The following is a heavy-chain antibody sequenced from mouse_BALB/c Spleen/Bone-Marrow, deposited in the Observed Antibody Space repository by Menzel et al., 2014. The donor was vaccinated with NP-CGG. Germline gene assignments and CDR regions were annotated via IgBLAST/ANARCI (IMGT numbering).Heavy chain of an antibody. CDR1: GYAFTNYL. Sequence: QVQLQQSGAELVRPGTSVKVSCKASGYAFTNYLIEWVKQRPGQGLEWIGVINPGSGGTNYNEKFKGKATLTADKSSSTAYMQLSSLTSDDSAVYFCVRSLLRLQNAMDYWGQGTSVTVSS. V-gene: IGHV1-54*01. J-gene: IGHJ4*01. CDR3: VRSLLRLQNAMDY. D-gene: IGHD1-2*01. CDR2: INPGSGGT.